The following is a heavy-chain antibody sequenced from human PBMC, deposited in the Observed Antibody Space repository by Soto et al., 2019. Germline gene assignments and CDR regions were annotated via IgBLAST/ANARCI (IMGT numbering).Heavy chain of an antibody. D-gene: IGHD6-19*01. Sequence: PSQTLSLPCAISGDSVSSNSAAWNWIRQSPSRGLEWLGRTYYRSKWYKDYAVSVKSRITINPDTSKKQFSLQLNSVTPEDTAVYYCARGDSSGWSRGGFDYWGQGTLVTVSS. CDR2: TYYRSKWYK. V-gene: IGHV6-1*01. CDR1: GDSVSSNSAA. J-gene: IGHJ4*02. CDR3: ARGDSSGWSRGGFDY.